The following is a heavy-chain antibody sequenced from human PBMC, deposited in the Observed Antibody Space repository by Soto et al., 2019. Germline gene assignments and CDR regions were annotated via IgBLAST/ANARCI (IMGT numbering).Heavy chain of an antibody. CDR2: INSDGSST. V-gene: IGHV3-74*01. Sequence: EVQLVESGGVLVQPGGSLRLSCAASGFTFSSYWMHWVRQAPGKGLVWVSRINSDGSSTSYADSVKGRFTISRDNAKNKLYLQMNSLRAEDTAVYYCAGFPPVDAFDIWGQGPMVTVSS. CDR1: GFTFSSYW. J-gene: IGHJ3*02. CDR3: AGFPPVDAFDI.